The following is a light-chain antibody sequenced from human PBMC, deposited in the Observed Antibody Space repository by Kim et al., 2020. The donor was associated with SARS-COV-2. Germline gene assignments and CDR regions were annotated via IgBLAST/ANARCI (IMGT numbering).Light chain of an antibody. CDR1: SSDVGSYNL. CDR3: CSYVV. CDR2: EVS. J-gene: IGLJ2*01. Sequence: QSALTQPASVSGSPGQSITISCTGTSSDVGSYNLVSWYQQHPGKAPKLMISEVSKRLSGVSNRFSGSKSGNTASLTISGLQAEDEADYYCCSYVVFG. V-gene: IGLV2-23*02.